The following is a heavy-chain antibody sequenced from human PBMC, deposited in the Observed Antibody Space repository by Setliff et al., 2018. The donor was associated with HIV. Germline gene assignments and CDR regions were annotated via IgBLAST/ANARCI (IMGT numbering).Heavy chain of an antibody. J-gene: IGHJ6*03. D-gene: IGHD2-8*01. CDR2: IDSNNGNR. CDR3: VRLTADRANYYYYMDV. Sequence: ASVKVSCKASGYTFTSYGISWVRQAPGQGLEWMGWIDSNNGNRNFAQKFRGRVTMTTDISTNTAYMEVRSLSFDDTAVYYCVRLTADRANYYYYMDVWGKGTTVTVSS. V-gene: IGHV1-18*01. CDR1: GYTFTSYG.